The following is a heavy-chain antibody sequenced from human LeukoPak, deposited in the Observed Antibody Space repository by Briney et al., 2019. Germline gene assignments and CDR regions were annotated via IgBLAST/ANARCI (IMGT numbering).Heavy chain of an antibody. J-gene: IGHJ4*02. D-gene: IGHD2-15*01. CDR2: ISYDGSNK. Sequence: GGSLRLSCAASGFTFSSYAMHWVRQAPGKGLEWVAVISYDGSNKYYADSVKGRFTISRDNSKNTLYLQMNSLRAEDTAVYYCAKDVRVVVSYYWGQGTLVTVSS. CDR1: GFTFSSYA. V-gene: IGHV3-30-3*01. CDR3: AKDVRVVVSYY.